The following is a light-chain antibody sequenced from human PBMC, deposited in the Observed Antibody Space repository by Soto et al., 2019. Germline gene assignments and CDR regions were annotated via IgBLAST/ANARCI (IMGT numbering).Light chain of an antibody. Sequence: EIEMTQSPATLSVSPGERATLSCRASQSISSKLVWYQQKPGQAPRLLIYGASTRATGIPARVNGSGSGTEFTLTISSLQFEGFAAYYCQQYSAWPLTFGGGAPVEIK. CDR1: QSISSK. CDR3: QQYSAWPLT. CDR2: GAS. J-gene: IGKJ4*01. V-gene: IGKV3-15*01.